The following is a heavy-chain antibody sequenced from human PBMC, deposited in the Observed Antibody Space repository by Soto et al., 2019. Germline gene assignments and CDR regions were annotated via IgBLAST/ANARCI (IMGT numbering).Heavy chain of an antibody. CDR1: GFTFSSYD. CDR2: IGTAGDT. D-gene: IGHD3-22*01. J-gene: IGHJ4*02. CDR3: ARWGYYYDSSGSLYY. V-gene: IGHV3-13*01. Sequence: GGSLRLSCAASGFTFSSYDMHWVRQATGKGLEWVSAIGTAGDTYYPGSVKGRFTISRENAKNSLYLQMNSLRAEDTAVYYCARWGYYYDSSGSLYYCAQGTLVTVSA.